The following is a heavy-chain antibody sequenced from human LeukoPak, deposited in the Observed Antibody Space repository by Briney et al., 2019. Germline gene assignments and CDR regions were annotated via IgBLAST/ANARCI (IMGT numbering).Heavy chain of an antibody. D-gene: IGHD4-17*01. CDR3: ARDYGDYALDY. J-gene: IGHJ4*02. V-gene: IGHV3-66*01. CDR2: IYSGGST. CDR1: GFTVSSNY. Sequence: GGSLRLSCAASGFTVSSNYMNWVRQAPGKGLEWVSVIYSGGSTSYADSVKGRFTISRDNSKSTLYLQMNSLRAEDTAVYYCARDYGDYALDYWGQGTLVTVSS.